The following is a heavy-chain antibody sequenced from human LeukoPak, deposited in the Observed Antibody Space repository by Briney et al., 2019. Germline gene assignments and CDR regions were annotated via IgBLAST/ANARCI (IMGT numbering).Heavy chain of an antibody. CDR2: INWSGGST. Sequence: GGSLRLSCAASGFTFDDYGMSWVRQAPGKGLEWVSGINWSGGSTGYADSVKGRFTISRDNAKNSLYLQTNSLRAEDTALCYCATSRIAVAGRDYWGQGTLVTVSS. CDR3: ATSRIAVAGRDY. V-gene: IGHV3-20*04. J-gene: IGHJ4*02. D-gene: IGHD6-19*01. CDR1: GFTFDDYG.